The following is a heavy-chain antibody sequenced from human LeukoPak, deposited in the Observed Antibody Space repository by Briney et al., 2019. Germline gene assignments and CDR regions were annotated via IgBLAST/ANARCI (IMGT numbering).Heavy chain of an antibody. J-gene: IGHJ3*02. D-gene: IGHD6-13*01. CDR1: GGSITSSSYY. Sequence: PSETLSLTCTVSGGSITSSSYYWGGIRQPPGKGLESIGSFYNSGNTYNNPSLRSRVTISVDTSKNQFSLRLSSVTAADTAVYYCARYQTPIAAAGSRYAFDIWGQGTMVTVSS. V-gene: IGHV4-39*07. CDR3: ARYQTPIAAAGSRYAFDI. CDR2: FYNSGNT.